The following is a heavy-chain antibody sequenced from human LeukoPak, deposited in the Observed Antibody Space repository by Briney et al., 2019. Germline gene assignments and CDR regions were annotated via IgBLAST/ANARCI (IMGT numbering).Heavy chain of an antibody. CDR1: GFTFSSYA. CDR3: AKEMVVTAREFDY. J-gene: IGHJ4*02. CDR2: ISGSGGST. D-gene: IGHD2-21*02. V-gene: IGHV3-23*01. Sequence: GGSMRLSCAASGFTFSSYAMSWVRQAPGKGLEWVSAISGSGGSTYYADSLKGRFTISRDNSKNTLYLQMNSLRGEDTAVYYCAKEMVVTAREFDYWGQGALVTVSS.